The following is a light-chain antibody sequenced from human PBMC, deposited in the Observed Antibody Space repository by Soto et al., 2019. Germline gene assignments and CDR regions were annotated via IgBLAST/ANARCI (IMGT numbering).Light chain of an antibody. CDR1: SSDVGGYNY. CDR3: CSYAGSYTLGV. Sequence: QSALTQPRSVSGSPGQSVTISCTGTSSDVGGYNYVSWYQQHPGKAPKLMIYDVSKRPSGVPDRFSGSKSGNTASLTISGLQAEDEADYHCCSYAGSYTLGVFGTGTKVTVL. CDR2: DVS. J-gene: IGLJ1*01. V-gene: IGLV2-11*01.